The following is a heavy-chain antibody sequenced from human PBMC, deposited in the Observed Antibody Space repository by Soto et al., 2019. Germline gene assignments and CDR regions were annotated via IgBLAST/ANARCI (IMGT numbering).Heavy chain of an antibody. CDR2: PYYSGST. Sequence: SANLSLTCTASGGSINSYYWGWIRQPPGKALAWLGYPYYSGSTNYIPSLKSRVTISVDTDKNQFSLKLSSVTAADTAVYYCARDRYCDGDCYGNWFDPWGQGTRVTVS. CDR3: ARDRYCDGDCYGNWFDP. CDR1: GGSINSYY. V-gene: IGHV4-59*01. D-gene: IGHD2-21*02. J-gene: IGHJ5*02.